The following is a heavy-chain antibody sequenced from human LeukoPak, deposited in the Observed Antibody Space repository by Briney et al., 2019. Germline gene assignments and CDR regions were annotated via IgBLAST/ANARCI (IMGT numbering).Heavy chain of an antibody. V-gene: IGHV1-2*02. CDR1: GYTFTAYY. CDR3: ARGEKVATMIVTGY. D-gene: IGHD3-22*01. CDR2: INSNSGGT. J-gene: IGHJ4*02. Sequence: GASVKVSCEASGYTFTAYYMHWVRQAPGQGLEWMGWINSNSGGTNFAQKFQGRVTMTRDTSISTAYMELSSLRSDDTAVYYCARGEKVATMIVTGYWGQGTLVTVSS.